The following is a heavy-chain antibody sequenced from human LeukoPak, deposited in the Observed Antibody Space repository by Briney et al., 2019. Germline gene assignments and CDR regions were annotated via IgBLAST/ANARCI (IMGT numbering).Heavy chain of an antibody. CDR1: GDSISSYY. CDR3: ARVGYCSHGSCLRLGWYFDL. D-gene: IGHD2-15*01. Sequence: SETLSLTCTVSGDSISSYYWNWIRQPPGKGLQWIGYIYYSGTTYYNPSLKSRVSISFDTSKNQFSLKLSSVTAADTAVYYCARVGYCSHGSCLRLGWYFDLWGRGTLVTASS. J-gene: IGHJ2*01. CDR2: IYYSGTT. V-gene: IGHV4-59*01.